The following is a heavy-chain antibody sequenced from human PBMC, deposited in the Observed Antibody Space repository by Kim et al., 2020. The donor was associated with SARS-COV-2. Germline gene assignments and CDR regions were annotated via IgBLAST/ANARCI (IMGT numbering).Heavy chain of an antibody. V-gene: IGHV3-33*05. CDR1: GFTFSSYG. Sequence: GGSLRLSCAASGFTFSSYGMHWVRQAPGKGLEWVAVISYDGSNKYYADSVKGRFTISRDNSKNTLYVQMNSLRAEDTAVYYCARSHYDILTGYYYFDYWGQGTLVTVSS. CDR3: ARSHYDILTGYYYFDY. CDR2: ISYDGSNK. D-gene: IGHD3-9*01. J-gene: IGHJ4*02.